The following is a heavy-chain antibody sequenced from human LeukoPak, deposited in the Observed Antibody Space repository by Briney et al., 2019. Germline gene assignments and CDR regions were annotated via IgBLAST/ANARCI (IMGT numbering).Heavy chain of an antibody. CDR1: VFTFRNYW. CDR2: INNDGRGT. CDR3: ARGGPDHAFDI. D-gene: IGHD1-14*01. J-gene: IGHJ3*02. Sequence: GGSLRLSCAASVFTFRNYWMYWVRPTPGKGVVCVSRINNDGRGTTYAESVKGRFTISRDNGNNGVYLQMNGLRAEDTAVYYCARGGPDHAFDIWGQGTMVTVSS. V-gene: IGHV3-74*01.